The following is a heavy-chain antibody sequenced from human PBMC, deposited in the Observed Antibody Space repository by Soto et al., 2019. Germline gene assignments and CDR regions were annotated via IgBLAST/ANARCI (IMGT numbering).Heavy chain of an antibody. V-gene: IGHV5-51*01. CDR3: ARPTNRGKYYYGMDV. Sequence: GESLKSSCKGCGYSFTSYWIGWVRQMPGKGLECMGIIYPGDSDTRYSPSFQGQVTISADKSISTAYLQWSSLKASDTAMYYCARPTNRGKYYYGMDVWGQGTTVTVSS. CDR2: IYPGDSDT. CDR1: GYSFTSYW. D-gene: IGHD2-8*01. J-gene: IGHJ6*02.